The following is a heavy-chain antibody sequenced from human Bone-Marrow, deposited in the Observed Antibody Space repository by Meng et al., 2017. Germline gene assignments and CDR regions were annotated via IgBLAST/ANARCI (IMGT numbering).Heavy chain of an antibody. CDR3: VRHKYNYGQSPFDY. D-gene: IGHD5-18*01. CDR1: GGSISSSSYY. CDR2: IDYSGGT. V-gene: IGHV4-39*01. Sequence: QLQLQESGPGLVKPAETLSLTCTFSGGSISSSSYYWGWIRQPPGKALEWTGSIDYSGGTYYNPSLKSRVTISADTSKNQFSLKLSSVTAADTAVYYCVRHKYNYGQSPFDYWGQGTLVTVSS. J-gene: IGHJ4*02.